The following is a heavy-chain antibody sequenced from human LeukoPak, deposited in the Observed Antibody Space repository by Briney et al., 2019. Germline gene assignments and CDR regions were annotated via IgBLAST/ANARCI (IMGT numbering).Heavy chain of an antibody. CDR3: AKDGPIGP. CDR1: GGSISSYY. Sequence: SETLSLTCTVSGGSISSYYWSWIRQPPGKGLEWIGYIHSSGTTDYNPSLESRVTISVDTSKNQFSLRLNSLTAADTAVYYCAKDGPIGPWGQGTLVTVSS. D-gene: IGHD2-15*01. V-gene: IGHV4-59*01. J-gene: IGHJ4*02. CDR2: IHSSGTT.